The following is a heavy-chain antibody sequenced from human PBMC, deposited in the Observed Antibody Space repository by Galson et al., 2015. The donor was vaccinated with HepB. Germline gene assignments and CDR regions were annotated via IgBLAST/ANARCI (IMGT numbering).Heavy chain of an antibody. CDR2: ISSSSSYI. Sequence: SLRLSCAASGFTFSSYSMNWVRQAPGKGLEWVSSISSSSSYIYYADSVKGRFTISRDNAKNSLYLQMNSLRAEDTAVYYCAREMIAATDAFDIWGQGTMVTVSS. J-gene: IGHJ3*02. CDR3: AREMIAATDAFDI. CDR1: GFTFSSYS. D-gene: IGHD2-15*01. V-gene: IGHV3-21*01.